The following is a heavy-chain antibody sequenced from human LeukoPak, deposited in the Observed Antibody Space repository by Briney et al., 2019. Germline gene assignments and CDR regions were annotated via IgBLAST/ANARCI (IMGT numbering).Heavy chain of an antibody. CDR1: GFTISSYG. J-gene: IGHJ4*02. V-gene: IGHV3-33*06. Sequence: GGSLRLSCAASGFTISSYGMHWVRQAPGKGLEWVAVIWYDGSNKYYADSVKGRFTISRDNSKNTLYLQMNSLRAEDTAVYYCAKEGDWNYGYFDYWGQGTLVTVSS. D-gene: IGHD1-7*01. CDR3: AKEGDWNYGYFDY. CDR2: IWYDGSNK.